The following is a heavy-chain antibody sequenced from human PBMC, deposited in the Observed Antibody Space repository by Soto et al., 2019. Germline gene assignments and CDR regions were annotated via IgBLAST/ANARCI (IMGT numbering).Heavy chain of an antibody. CDR1: GGTFSSYT. J-gene: IGHJ4*02. V-gene: IGHV1-69*06. CDR3: ARSRITGTAGDFGY. CDR2: IIPIFGTA. Sequence: SVKVSCKASGGTFSSYTIGWVRQAPGQGLEWMGGIIPIFGTANYAQKFQGRVTITADKSTSTAYMVLNSLTSEDTAVYYCARSRITGTAGDFGYWGQGTLATVSS. D-gene: IGHD1-20*01.